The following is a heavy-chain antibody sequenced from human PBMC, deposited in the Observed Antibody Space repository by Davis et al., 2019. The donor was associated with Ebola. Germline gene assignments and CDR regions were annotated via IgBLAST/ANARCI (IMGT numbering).Heavy chain of an antibody. J-gene: IGHJ4*02. D-gene: IGHD4-23*01. V-gene: IGHV3-7*01. CDR2: IKQDGSEK. CDR3: AQQLGDYGGNALRY. Sequence: GESLKISCAASGFTFSSYAMSWVRQAPGKGLEWVANIKQDGSEKYYVNSVKGRFIISRDNAKNSLYLQMNSLRAEDTAVYYCAQQLGDYGGNALRYWGQGTLVTVSS. CDR1: GFTFSSYA.